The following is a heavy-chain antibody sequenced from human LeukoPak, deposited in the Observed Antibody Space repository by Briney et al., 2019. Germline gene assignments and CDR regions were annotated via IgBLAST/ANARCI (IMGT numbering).Heavy chain of an antibody. Sequence: PSETLSLTCAVYGGPFSGYYWSWIRQSPGRGLEWIGEINHSGDTNYNSSVKSRVTISVDTSKNQFSLKVRSLTAADTAVYYCARGPTISETGYFDYWGQGTLVTVSS. V-gene: IGHV4-34*01. CDR1: GGPFSGYY. J-gene: IGHJ4*03. CDR2: INHSGDT. CDR3: ARGPTISETGYFDY. D-gene: IGHD1-1*01.